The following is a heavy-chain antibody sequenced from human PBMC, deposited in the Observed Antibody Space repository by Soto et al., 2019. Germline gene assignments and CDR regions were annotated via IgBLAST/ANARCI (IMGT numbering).Heavy chain of an antibody. Sequence: SETLSLTCAVSGGSISSGGYSWSWIRQPPGKGLEWIGYIYHSGSTYYNPSLKSRVTISVDRSKNQFSLKLSSVTAADTAVYYCARTLYGDNFDYWGQGTLVTVSS. CDR2: IYHSGST. CDR1: GGSISSGGYS. J-gene: IGHJ4*02. D-gene: IGHD4-17*01. V-gene: IGHV4-30-2*01. CDR3: ARTLYGDNFDY.